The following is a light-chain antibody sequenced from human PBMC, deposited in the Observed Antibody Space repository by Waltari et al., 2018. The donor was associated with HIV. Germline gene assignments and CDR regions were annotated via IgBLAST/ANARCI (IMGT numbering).Light chain of an antibody. Sequence: ERVMTQSPATLSVSPGERVTLPCMACQGISDKLAWYQQKPAQASRFLIYDASSRAPGVPARFSGSGSGTDFTLTISSLQSEDSAVYYCQQYYNWPPLACGGGTRVEIK. CDR3: QQYYNWPPLA. J-gene: IGKJ4*01. CDR1: QGISDK. CDR2: DAS. V-gene: IGKV3-15*01.